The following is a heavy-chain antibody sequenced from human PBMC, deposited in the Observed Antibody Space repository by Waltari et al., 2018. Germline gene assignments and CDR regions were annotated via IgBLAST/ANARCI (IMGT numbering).Heavy chain of an antibody. Sequence: QVQLVQSGAEVKKPGASVKVSCKASGYTFTGYYMHWVRQAPGQGLEWMGRINPESGGTNYAQKFQGRVTMTRDTSISTAYMVLSRLRSDYTAVYYCASLGDYQDYWGQGTLVTVSS. D-gene: IGHD4-17*01. CDR2: INPESGGT. V-gene: IGHV1-2*02. CDR3: ASLGDYQDY. CDR1: GYTFTGYY. J-gene: IGHJ4*02.